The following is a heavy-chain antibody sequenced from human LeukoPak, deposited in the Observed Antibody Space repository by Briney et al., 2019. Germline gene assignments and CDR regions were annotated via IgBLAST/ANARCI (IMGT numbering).Heavy chain of an antibody. CDR2: ISSSSSYI. J-gene: IGHJ4*02. D-gene: IGHD4-17*01. CDR3: ARVVEEMYGDYPFDY. CDR1: GFTFSSYS. Sequence: GGSLRLSCAASGFTFSSYSMNWVRQAPGKGLEWVSSISSSSSYIYYVDSVKGRFTISRDNAKNSLYLQMNSLRAEDTAVYYCARVVEEMYGDYPFDYWGQGTLVTVSS. V-gene: IGHV3-21*01.